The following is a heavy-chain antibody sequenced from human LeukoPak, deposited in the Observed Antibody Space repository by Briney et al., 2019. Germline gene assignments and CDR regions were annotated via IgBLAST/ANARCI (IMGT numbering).Heavy chain of an antibody. Sequence: SQTLSLTCAISGDRVSSKSVPWNWIRQSPSRVLEYLGRTRYRSTWNTFYSSSVQGRVTINADTSRNQVSLRLSSVTPEDTALYYCVRDFNWAFDYWGQGTLVTVSS. CDR1: GDRVSSKSVP. J-gene: IGHJ4*02. V-gene: IGHV6-1*01. CDR2: TRYRSTWNT. CDR3: VRDFNWAFDY. D-gene: IGHD7-27*01.